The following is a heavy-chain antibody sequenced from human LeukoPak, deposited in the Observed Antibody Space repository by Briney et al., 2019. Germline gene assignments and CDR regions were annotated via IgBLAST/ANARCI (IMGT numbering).Heavy chain of an antibody. D-gene: IGHD2-2*01. CDR3: ARDPDCISANCYFAHYDY. CDR1: GYTLTELC. V-gene: IGHV1-24*01. J-gene: IGHJ4*02. Sequence: GASVKVSCKVSGYTLTELCIHWVRQAPGKGLEWMGGFDPEENKRIYAQKFEGRVTMTEDTSTDTAYMELRRLRSDDTAVYYCARDPDCISANCYFAHYDYWGQGTLVTVSS. CDR2: FDPEENKR.